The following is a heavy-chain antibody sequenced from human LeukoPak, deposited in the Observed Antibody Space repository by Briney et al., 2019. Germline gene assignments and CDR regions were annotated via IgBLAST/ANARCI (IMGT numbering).Heavy chain of an antibody. J-gene: IGHJ4*02. Sequence: GSLRLSCAASGFTFSDYYMSWIRQAPGKGLEWVSYISSRSDYTNYADSVKGRFTISRDNAKNSLYLQMNSLRAEDTAVYYCARGGSSWHESYWGQGTLVTVSS. V-gene: IGHV3-11*05. CDR2: ISSRSDYT. D-gene: IGHD6-13*01. CDR1: GFTFSDYY. CDR3: ARGGSSWHESY.